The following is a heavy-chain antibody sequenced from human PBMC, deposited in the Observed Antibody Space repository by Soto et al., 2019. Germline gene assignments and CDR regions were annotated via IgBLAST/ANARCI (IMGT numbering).Heavy chain of an antibody. CDR3: ARAPKTFLTGYYDL. D-gene: IGHD3-9*01. CDR1: GFSMSNHA. Sequence: PEGSLRLSCIVSGFSMSNHALTWVRQAPGKGLEWVSSISSTGSKTYYADSIKGRFTISRDNSKNTVLLQMNSLKPDDMAFYFWARAPKTFLTGYYDLWGQGSLVTVAS. J-gene: IGHJ4*02. CDR2: ISSTGSKT. V-gene: IGHV3-23*01.